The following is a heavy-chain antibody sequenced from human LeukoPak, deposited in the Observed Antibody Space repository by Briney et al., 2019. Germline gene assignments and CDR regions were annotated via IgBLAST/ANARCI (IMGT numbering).Heavy chain of an antibody. J-gene: IGHJ4*02. CDR1: GFTVSSNS. V-gene: IGHV3-30*03. CDR2: ISYDGSNK. CDR3: ARSYSYGGIHY. Sequence: GGSLRLSCTVSGFTVSSNSMSWVRQAPGKGLEWVAVISYDGSNKYYADSVKGRFTISRDNSKNTLYLQMNSLRAEDTAVYYCARSYSYGGIHYWGQGTLVTVSS. D-gene: IGHD5-18*01.